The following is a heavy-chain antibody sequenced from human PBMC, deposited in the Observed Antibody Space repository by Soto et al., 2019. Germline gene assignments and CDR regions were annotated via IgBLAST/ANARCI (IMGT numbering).Heavy chain of an antibody. V-gene: IGHV1-2*04. D-gene: IGHD3-16*01. CDR3: ARDIISSAYSYYYCMDV. CDR1: GYTFTGYY. Sequence: ASVKVSCKASGYTFTGYYMHWVRQAPGQGLEWMGWINPNSGGTNYAQKFQGWVAMTRDTSISTAYMELSRLRSDDTAVYYCARDIISSAYSYYYCMDVCRQGPTVTV. J-gene: IGHJ6*01. CDR2: INPNSGGT.